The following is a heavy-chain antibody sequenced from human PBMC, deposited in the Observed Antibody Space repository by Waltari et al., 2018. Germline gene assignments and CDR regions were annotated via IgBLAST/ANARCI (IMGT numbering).Heavy chain of an antibody. CDR2: INPGSPWM. CDR1: GFTFSDFG. Sequence: EVQLVESGGGLVKPGESLRLSCAASGFTFSDFGMHWVRRAPGKGRERVSAINPGSPWMNYPDSVRGRFTVSRDNAKSSLFLQLNSLRVEDTAVYYCAREPARVAVAVPYFDYWGQGTLVTVSS. D-gene: IGHD6-19*01. V-gene: IGHV3-21*01. J-gene: IGHJ4*02. CDR3: AREPARVAVAVPYFDY.